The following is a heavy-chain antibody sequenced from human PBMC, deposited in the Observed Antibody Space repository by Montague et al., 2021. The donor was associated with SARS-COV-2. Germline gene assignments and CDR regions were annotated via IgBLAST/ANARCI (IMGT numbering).Heavy chain of an antibody. Sequence: PALVKPTQTLTLTCTLSGFSLSTSGMRASWIRQPPGKALEWLARIDWDDDKFYSTSLKTRLTISKGTSKNQVVLTMTNMDPVDTATYYCARSYYDILTNYYDAFDIWGQGTMVTVSS. D-gene: IGHD3-9*01. J-gene: IGHJ3*02. V-gene: IGHV2-70*04. CDR1: GFSLSTSGMR. CDR3: ARSYYDILTNYYDAFDI. CDR2: IDWDDDK.